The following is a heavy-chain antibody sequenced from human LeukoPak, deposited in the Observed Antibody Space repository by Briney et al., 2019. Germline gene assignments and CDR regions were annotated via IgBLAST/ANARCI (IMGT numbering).Heavy chain of an antibody. D-gene: IGHD5-18*01. CDR2: IWYDGNNK. CDR3: AREEYRYGYHFDY. V-gene: IGHV3-33*01. CDR1: GFTFKTCG. Sequence: GGSLRLSCAASGFTFKTCGMHWVRQAPGKGLEWVAVIWYDGNNKYYADSVKGRFTISRDNSKNTLYLQMNSLRAEDTAVYYCAREEYRYGYHFDYRGQGTLVTVSS. J-gene: IGHJ4*02.